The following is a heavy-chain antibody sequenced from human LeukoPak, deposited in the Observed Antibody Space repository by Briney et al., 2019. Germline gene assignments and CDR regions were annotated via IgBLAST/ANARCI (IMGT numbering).Heavy chain of an antibody. Sequence: SSETLSLTRTVSGGSISSYYWSWIRQPPGRGLEWIGYIYYSGSTNYNPSLKSRVTISVDTSKNQFSLKLSSVTAADTAVYYCARGPLNWFDPWGQGTLVTVSS. CDR3: ARGPLNWFDP. V-gene: IGHV4-59*01. CDR1: GGSISSYY. CDR2: IYYSGST. J-gene: IGHJ5*02.